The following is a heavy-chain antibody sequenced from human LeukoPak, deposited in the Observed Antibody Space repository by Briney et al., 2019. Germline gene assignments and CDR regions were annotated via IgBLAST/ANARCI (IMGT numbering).Heavy chain of an antibody. V-gene: IGHV3-9*01. J-gene: IGHJ4*02. D-gene: IGHD6-13*01. CDR3: ARSIPYGTTWYGRSDY. CDR1: GFTFDDYA. CDR2: ISWNSGSI. Sequence: GGSLRLSCAASGFTFDDYAMHWVRQAPGKGLEWVSGISWNSGSIGYADSVKGRFTISRDNAKNSLYLQMNSLRAEDTAIYYCARSIPYGTTWYGRSDYWGQGTLVTVSS.